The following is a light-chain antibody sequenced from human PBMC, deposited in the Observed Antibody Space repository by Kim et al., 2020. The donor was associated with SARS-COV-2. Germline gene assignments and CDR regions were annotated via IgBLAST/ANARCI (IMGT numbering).Light chain of an antibody. CDR3: LKYNSAPWT. CDR2: AAS. CDR1: QDIGNF. Sequence: ASVGDRVTITWRASQDIGNFLAWYQQKPGKVPRVLIYAASALHAGVPSRFSGSGSGTDFTLTISSLQPEDVGSYYCLKYNSAPWTFGHGTKVEIK. V-gene: IGKV1-27*01. J-gene: IGKJ1*01.